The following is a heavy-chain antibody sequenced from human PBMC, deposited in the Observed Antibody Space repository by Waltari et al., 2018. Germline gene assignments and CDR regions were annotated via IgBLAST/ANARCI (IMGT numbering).Heavy chain of an antibody. CDR3: ARLRMGWYNWNSGSFDY. CDR1: GYSFTSYW. V-gene: IGHV5-51*01. D-gene: IGHD1-7*01. CDR2: IYPGDSDT. Sequence: EVQLVQSGAEVKKPGESLKISCKGSGYSFTSYWIGWVRQMPGKGLEWMGIIYPGDSDTRYSPAFKGQVTISADKSISTAYLQWSSLKASDTAMYYCARLRMGWYNWNSGSFDYWGQGTLVTVSS. J-gene: IGHJ4*02.